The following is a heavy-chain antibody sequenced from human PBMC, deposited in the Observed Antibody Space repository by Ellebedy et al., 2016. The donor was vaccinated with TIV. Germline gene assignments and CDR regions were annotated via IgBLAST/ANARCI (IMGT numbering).Heavy chain of an antibody. Sequence: GESLKISCAASGFTFNNYAMSWVRQAPGKGPEWVSVISGRSGTTYSADSVKGRFTISRDSSKNTLLLQINILRVDDTAVYYCAKVPDFWSGYLGYFDYWGQGTLVTVSS. CDR3: AKVPDFWSGYLGYFDY. CDR2: ISGRSGTT. J-gene: IGHJ4*02. CDR1: GFTFNNYA. V-gene: IGHV3-23*01. D-gene: IGHD3-3*01.